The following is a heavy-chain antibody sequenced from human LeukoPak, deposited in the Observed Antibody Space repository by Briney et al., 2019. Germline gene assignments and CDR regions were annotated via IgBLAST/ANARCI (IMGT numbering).Heavy chain of an antibody. CDR1: GFTFSSYS. CDR3: ARDLDYYGSGSDY. D-gene: IGHD3-10*01. J-gene: IGHJ4*02. CDR2: ISSSSSTI. Sequence: GGSLRLSCAASGFTFSSYSMNWVRQAPGKGLEWISYISSSSSTIYYADSVKGRFTISRDNAKNSLYLQMNSLRAEDTAVYYCARDLDYYGSGSDYWGQGTLVTVSS. V-gene: IGHV3-48*01.